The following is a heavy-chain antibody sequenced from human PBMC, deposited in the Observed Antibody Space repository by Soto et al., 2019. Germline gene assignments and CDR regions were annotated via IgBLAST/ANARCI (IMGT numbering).Heavy chain of an antibody. CDR2: ISSRSDI. CDR1: GFTFSTYS. CDR3: AREYTAWPLAYGLDV. Sequence: PGGSLRLSCVGSGFTFSTYSINWVRQAPGKGLEWVSSISSRSDIYYADSVKGRFTISRDIAKNSVSLQMNSLRAEDTAVYYCAREYTAWPLAYGLDVWGQGTTVTVSS. V-gene: IGHV3-21*01. J-gene: IGHJ6*02. D-gene: IGHD2-2*02.